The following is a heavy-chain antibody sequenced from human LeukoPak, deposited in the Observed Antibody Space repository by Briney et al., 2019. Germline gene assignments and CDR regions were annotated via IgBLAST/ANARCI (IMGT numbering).Heavy chain of an antibody. CDR1: GFTFSSYA. CDR2: ISYDGGNT. V-gene: IGHV3-30*01. D-gene: IGHD3-10*01. Sequence: GGSLRLSCAASGFTFSSYAMHWVRQAPGKGLEWVAVISYDGGNTYYADSVKGRFTISRDNSKNTLYLQLNSLRAEDTAVYYCARDSTYYYGSGSSGPHYFDYWGQGTLATVSS. CDR3: ARDSTYYYGSGSSGPHYFDY. J-gene: IGHJ4*02.